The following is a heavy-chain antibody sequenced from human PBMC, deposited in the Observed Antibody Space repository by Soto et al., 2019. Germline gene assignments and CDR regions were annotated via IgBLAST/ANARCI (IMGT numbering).Heavy chain of an antibody. Sequence: GGSLSLSCAASGFTFSMSAMSWVRKAPGKGLEWVSTTGLNGRTTYYADSVKGRFTVSRDNSKNTLHLQMNSLRAEDTAVYYCATVHSTSRSFDYWGQGTLVTVSS. V-gene: IGHV3-23*01. D-gene: IGHD2-2*01. J-gene: IGHJ4*02. CDR3: ATVHSTSRSFDY. CDR1: GFTFSMSA. CDR2: TGLNGRTT.